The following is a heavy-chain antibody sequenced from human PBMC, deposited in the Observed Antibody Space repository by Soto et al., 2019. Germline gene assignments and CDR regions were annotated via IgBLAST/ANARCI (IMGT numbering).Heavy chain of an antibody. CDR3: ARDSGHYYRSDPFDK. V-gene: IGHV1-46*01. CDR1: GYTFTASY. D-gene: IGHD1-26*01. CDR2: IDPSGGST. Sequence: ASVKVSCKASGYTFTASYMHWVRQAPGQGLEWMGIIDPSGGSTSYSQKFQGRVTMTRDTSTSTVYMELNSLRSEDTAVFYCARDSGHYYRSDPFDKWGQGTMVTVSS. J-gene: IGHJ3*02.